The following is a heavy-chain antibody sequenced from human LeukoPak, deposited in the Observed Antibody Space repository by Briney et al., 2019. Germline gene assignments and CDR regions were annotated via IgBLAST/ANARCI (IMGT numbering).Heavy chain of an antibody. CDR2: ISGSGAST. D-gene: IGHD1/OR15-1a*01. CDR1: GFTFSSYA. Sequence: GGSLRLSCAASGFTFSSYAMSWVRQAPGKGLEWVSTISGSGASTHYADSVKGRFIISRDNSKNTLYLQMNSLRAEDAAVYYCATLWKNDYWGQGTLVTVSS. CDR3: ATLWKNDY. J-gene: IGHJ4*02. V-gene: IGHV3-23*01.